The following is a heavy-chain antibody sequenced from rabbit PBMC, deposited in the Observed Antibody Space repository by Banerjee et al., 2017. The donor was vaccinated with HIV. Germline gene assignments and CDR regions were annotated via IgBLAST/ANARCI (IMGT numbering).Heavy chain of an antibody. CDR2: IYIGSSEKT. V-gene: IGHV1S40*01. J-gene: IGHJ4*01. Sequence: QSLEESGGDLVKPGASLTLTCTASGFSFSNNYVMCWVRQAPGKGLEWIACIYIGSSEKTYYESWAKGRFTISKTSSTTVTLQMTSLTAADTATYFCARNFHLWGQGTLVTVS. CDR1: GFSFSNNYV. CDR3: ARNFHL.